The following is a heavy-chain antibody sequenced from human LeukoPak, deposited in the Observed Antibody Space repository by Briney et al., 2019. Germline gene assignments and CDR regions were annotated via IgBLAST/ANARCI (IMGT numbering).Heavy chain of an antibody. Sequence: GASVKVSCKASGYTFTSYYMHWVRQAPGQGLEWMGIINPSGGSTSYAQKFQGRVTMTRDMSTSTVYMELSSLRSEDTAVYYCVRDGLDYYDSSGYPGYWGQGTLVTVSS. CDR3: VRDGLDYYDSSGYPGY. CDR2: INPSGGST. V-gene: IGHV1-46*01. D-gene: IGHD3-22*01. CDR1: GYTFTSYY. J-gene: IGHJ4*02.